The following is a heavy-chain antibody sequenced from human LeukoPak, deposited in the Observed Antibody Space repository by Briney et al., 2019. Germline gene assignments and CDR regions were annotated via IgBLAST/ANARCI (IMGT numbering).Heavy chain of an antibody. V-gene: IGHV3-23*01. CDR2: ITGTGSNT. CDR1: GGSFSGYY. J-gene: IGHJ4*02. CDR3: AKQHAATGGYFDY. D-gene: IGHD6-25*01. Sequence: ETLSLTCAVYGGSFSGYYWSWIRQAPGKGLEWVSTITGTGSNTYYAGSVKGRFTISRDNSKNTLYLQMNSLRAEDTAVYYCAKQHAATGGYFDYSGQGTLVTVSS.